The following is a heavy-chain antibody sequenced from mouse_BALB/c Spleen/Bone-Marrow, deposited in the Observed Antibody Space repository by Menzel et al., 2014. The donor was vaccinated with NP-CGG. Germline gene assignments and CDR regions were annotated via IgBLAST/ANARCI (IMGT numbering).Heavy chain of an antibody. D-gene: IGHD2-1*01. Sequence: EVQLVESGPSLAKPSQTLSLTCSVTGDSITSGYWNWIRKFPGNKLEYMGYISYSGSTYYNPSLKSRISITRDTSKNQYYLQLNSVTTEDTATYYCARSRDYYGNSLDYWGQGTTLTVSS. J-gene: IGHJ2*01. CDR3: ARSRDYYGNSLDY. V-gene: IGHV3-8*02. CDR2: ISYSGST. CDR1: GDSITSGY.